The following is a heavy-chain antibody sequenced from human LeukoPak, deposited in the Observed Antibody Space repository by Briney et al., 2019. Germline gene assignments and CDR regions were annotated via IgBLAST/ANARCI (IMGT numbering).Heavy chain of an antibody. CDR2: INHSGST. CDR1: GGSFSGYY. CDR3: ARGPRAVYYDSSGYYWDGGY. Sequence: SETLSLTCAVYGGSFSGYYWSWIRQPPGKGLEWLGEINHSGSTNYNPSLKSRVTISVDTSKNQFSLKLSSVTAADTAVYYCARGPRAVYYDSSGYYWDGGYWGQGTLVTVSS. J-gene: IGHJ4*02. V-gene: IGHV4-34*01. D-gene: IGHD3-22*01.